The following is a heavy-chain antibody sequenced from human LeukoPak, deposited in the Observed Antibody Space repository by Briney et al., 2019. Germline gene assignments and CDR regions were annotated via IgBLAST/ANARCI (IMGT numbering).Heavy chain of an antibody. J-gene: IGHJ4*02. CDR3: ARDPDIAPAGTTGDYFDY. V-gene: IGHV3-30*03. D-gene: IGHD6-13*01. Sequence: PGGSLRLSCAASGFTLSSYGMHWVRQPQGEGLEWVAVISHDGSKKYSAESVKGRFTISRDNSKNTLYLQMNSLSAEDTAVYYCARDPDIAPAGTTGDYFDYWGQGTLVTVSS. CDR1: GFTLSSYG. CDR2: ISHDGSKK.